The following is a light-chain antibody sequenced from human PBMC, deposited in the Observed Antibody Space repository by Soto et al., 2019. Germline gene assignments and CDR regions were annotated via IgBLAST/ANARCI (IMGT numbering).Light chain of an antibody. CDR2: TAS. CDR3: HQTTTVPLP. V-gene: IGKV1D-12*01. J-gene: IGKJ4*01. Sequence: DIQMTQSPSSVSASVGDRVTITCRASQGVSTCLAWYQQKPGKAPNLLIYTASSLQSGVPSRFSGSGSGTDFPLTISSLQPEDFATYNCHQTTTVPLPSAGGPKWEI. CDR1: QGVSTC.